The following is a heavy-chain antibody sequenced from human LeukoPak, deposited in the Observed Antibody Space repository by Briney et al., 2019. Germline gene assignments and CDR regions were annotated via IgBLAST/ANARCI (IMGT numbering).Heavy chain of an antibody. CDR3: ASLRDGSGSYSSAFDY. Sequence: PGGSLRLSCAASGFTFSSYTMNWVRQAPGKGLEWVSYISSSSGTIYYADSVKGRFTTSRDNAKNSLYLQMNSLRAEDTAVYYCASLRDGSGSYSSAFDYWGQGTLVTVSS. V-gene: IGHV3-48*01. J-gene: IGHJ4*02. CDR1: GFTFSSYT. D-gene: IGHD3-10*01. CDR2: ISSSSGTI.